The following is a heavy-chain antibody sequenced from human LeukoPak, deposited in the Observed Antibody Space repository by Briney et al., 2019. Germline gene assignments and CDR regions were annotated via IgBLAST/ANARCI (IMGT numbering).Heavy chain of an antibody. D-gene: IGHD6-19*01. CDR2: INPSGGST. Sequence: ASVKVSCKASGYTFTSYYMHWVRQAPGQGLEWMGIINPSGGSTSYAQKFQGRVTMTRDTSTSTVYMELSSLRSEDTAVYYCARSFGVAVAGTGGAGAFDIWGQGTMVTVSS. CDR3: ARSFGVAVAGTGGAGAFDI. CDR1: GYTFTSYY. J-gene: IGHJ3*02. V-gene: IGHV1-46*01.